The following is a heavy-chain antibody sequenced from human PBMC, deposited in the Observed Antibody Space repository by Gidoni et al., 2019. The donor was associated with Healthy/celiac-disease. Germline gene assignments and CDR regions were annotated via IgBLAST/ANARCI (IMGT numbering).Heavy chain of an antibody. CDR2: IYSSGST. Sequence: QVQLPESGPGLGKPSQTLSLTCTVSGGSISRGGYYWSWIRQHPGKGLEWIGYIYSSGSTYYNPSLKSRVTISVDTSKNPFSLKLSSVTAADTAVYYCARDTAGNWFDPWGQGTLVTVSS. CDR1: GGSISRGGYY. J-gene: IGHJ5*02. V-gene: IGHV4-31*03. CDR3: ARDTAGNWFDP. D-gene: IGHD6-13*01.